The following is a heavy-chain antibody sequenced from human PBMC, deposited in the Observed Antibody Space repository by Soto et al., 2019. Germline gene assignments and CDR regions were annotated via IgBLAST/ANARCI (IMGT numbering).Heavy chain of an antibody. V-gene: IGHV4-31*03. J-gene: IGHJ4*02. CDR3: ARGFHSGKFYAFES. Sequence: QVQLQKSGPGMVKPSQTLSLTCTVSGNSIMRDSYYWNRIRQHPGKGLEWIGYTYYPGSTAYNPSLKTRVPICPDPSKNQFSLNLSSVTAADTAVYYCARGFHSGKFYAFESWGQGTHLTVSS. D-gene: IGHD1-26*01. CDR2: TYYPGST. CDR1: GNSIMRDSYY.